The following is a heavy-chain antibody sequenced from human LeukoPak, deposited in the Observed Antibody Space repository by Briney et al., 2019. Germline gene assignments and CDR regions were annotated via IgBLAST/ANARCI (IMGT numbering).Heavy chain of an antibody. V-gene: IGHV3-20*04. D-gene: IGHD1-1*01. Sequence: GGSLRLSCAASGFTFDDYGMSWVRQAPGKGLEWVSGINWNGGSTGYADSVKGRFTISRDNAKHSLYLQMNSLRVEDTALYYCARVQRELRWYYFDYWGQGTLVTVSS. CDR2: INWNGGST. CDR3: ARVQRELRWYYFDY. J-gene: IGHJ4*02. CDR1: GFTFDDYG.